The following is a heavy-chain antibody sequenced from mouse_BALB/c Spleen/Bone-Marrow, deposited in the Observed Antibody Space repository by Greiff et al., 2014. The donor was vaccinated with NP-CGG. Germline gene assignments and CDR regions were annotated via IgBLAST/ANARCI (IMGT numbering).Heavy chain of an antibody. CDR3: ARERTSLDY. CDR1: GFTFSYFG. CDR2: ISSGSSII. J-gene: IGHJ2*01. Sequence: EVMLVESGGGLVQPGGSRKLSCAASGFTFSYFGMHWVRQAPEKGLEWVAYISSGSSIIYYADTVKGRFTISRANPKNTLFLQMTRIRAEYAAMYYGARERTSLDYWGQGTTLTVSS. D-gene: IGHD2-13*01. V-gene: IGHV5-17*02.